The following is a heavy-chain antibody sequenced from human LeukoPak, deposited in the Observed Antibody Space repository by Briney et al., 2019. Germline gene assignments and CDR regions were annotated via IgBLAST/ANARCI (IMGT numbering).Heavy chain of an antibody. CDR2: IYTSGST. D-gene: IGHD4-17*01. CDR1: GGSISSGSYY. J-gene: IGHJ3*02. CDR3: AWATVTTDAFDI. V-gene: IGHV4-61*02. Sequence: SRTLSLTCTVSGGSISSGSYYWSWIRQPAGKGLEWIGRIYTSGSTNYNPSLESRVTISVDTSKNQFSLKLSSVTAADTAVYYCAWATVTTDAFDIWGQGTMVTVSS.